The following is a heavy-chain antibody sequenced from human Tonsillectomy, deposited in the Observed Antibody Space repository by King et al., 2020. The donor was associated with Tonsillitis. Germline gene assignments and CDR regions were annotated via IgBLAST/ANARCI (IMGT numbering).Heavy chain of an antibody. D-gene: IGHD2-21*02. CDR1: GFSLSTSGVG. J-gene: IGHJ3*02. V-gene: IGHV2-5*01. Sequence: TLKESGPTLVKPTQTLTLTCTFSGFSLSTSGVGVGWIRQSPGKALEWLALIYWNDDKRYSPSLKSRLTITKDTSKNQVVLTMTDMDPVDTATYYCAQEEGDLGAFDIWGQGTKVTVSS. CDR2: IYWNDDK. CDR3: AQEEGDLGAFDI.